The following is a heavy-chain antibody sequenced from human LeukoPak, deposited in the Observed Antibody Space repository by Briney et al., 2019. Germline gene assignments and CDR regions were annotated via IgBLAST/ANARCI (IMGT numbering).Heavy chain of an antibody. J-gene: IGHJ4*02. CDR1: GGTFSSYA. Sequence: SVKVSCKASGGTFSSYAISWVRQAPGQGLEWMGGIIPIFGTANYAQKFQGRVTITADESTSTAYMELSSLRSEDTAVYYCARVASHYDSSGFFDYWGQGTLVTVSS. CDR3: ARVASHYDSSGFFDY. CDR2: IIPIFGTA. V-gene: IGHV1-69*13. D-gene: IGHD3-22*01.